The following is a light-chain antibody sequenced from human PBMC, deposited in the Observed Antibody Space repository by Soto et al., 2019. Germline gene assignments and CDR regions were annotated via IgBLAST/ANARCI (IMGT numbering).Light chain of an antibody. CDR2: KAS. V-gene: IGKV1-5*03. Sequence: DIQMTQSPSTLSASVGDRVTITCRASQSISSWLAWYQQKPGKAPKLLIYKASSLESGVPLRFIGSGSGTEFTLTISSLQPDDFATYYCQQYKSYPYTFGQGTKLEIK. CDR1: QSISSW. J-gene: IGKJ2*01. CDR3: QQYKSYPYT.